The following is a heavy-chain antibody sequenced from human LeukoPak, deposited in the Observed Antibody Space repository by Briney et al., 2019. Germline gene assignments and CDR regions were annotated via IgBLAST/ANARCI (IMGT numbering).Heavy chain of an antibody. CDR1: GFTFSSYS. D-gene: IGHD3-22*01. CDR2: ISSSSSYI. CDR3: ARDLGSYHYDSSGYYADY. V-gene: IGHV3-21*01. Sequence: GGSLRLSCAASGFTFSSYSMNWVRQAPGKGLEWVSSISSSSSYIYYADSVKGRFTISRDNAKNSLYLQMNSLRAEDTAVYYCARDLGSYHYDSSGYYADYWGQGTLVTVSS. J-gene: IGHJ4*02.